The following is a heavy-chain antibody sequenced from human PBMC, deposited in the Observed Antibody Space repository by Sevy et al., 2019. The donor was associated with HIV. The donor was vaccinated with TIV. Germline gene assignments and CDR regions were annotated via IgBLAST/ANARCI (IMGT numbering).Heavy chain of an antibody. CDR1: GYTFTYYY. J-gene: IGHJ5*02. Sequence: ASGKVSCETSGYTFTYYYIHWVRQAPGQGLEWMGWINPSSGGTQYAQKFQGRVSVTSDTSRRTSYMELRRLRSDDTALYYCARQVDNWFDPWGQGTPVTVSS. V-gene: IGHV1-2*02. CDR2: INPSSGGT. CDR3: ARQVDNWFDP. D-gene: IGHD2-15*01.